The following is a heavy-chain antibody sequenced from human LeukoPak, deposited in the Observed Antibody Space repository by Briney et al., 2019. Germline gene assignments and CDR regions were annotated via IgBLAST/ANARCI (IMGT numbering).Heavy chain of an antibody. CDR3: ANLGGGYDPGDY. J-gene: IGHJ4*02. CDR1: GFTFSSYE. V-gene: IGHV3-21*01. Sequence: GGSLRLSCAASGFTFSSYEMNWVRQAPGKGLEWVSSISSSSSYIYYADSVKGRFTISRDNAKNSLYLQMNSLRAEDTAVYYCANLGGGYDPGDYWGQGTLVTVSS. D-gene: IGHD5-12*01. CDR2: ISSSSSYI.